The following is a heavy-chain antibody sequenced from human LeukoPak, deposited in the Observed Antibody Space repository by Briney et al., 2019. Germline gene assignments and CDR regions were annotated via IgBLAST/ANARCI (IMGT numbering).Heavy chain of an antibody. Sequence: SETLSLTCAVSGGSISSGGYSWSWIRQPPGKGLEWIGYIHFSGSTNYNPSLKSRVTISVDTSKNQFSLKLSSVTAADTAVYYCARMTSSGYFEDYWGQGTLVTVSS. CDR1: GGSISSGGYS. J-gene: IGHJ4*02. CDR2: IHFSGST. D-gene: IGHD3-22*01. CDR3: ARMTSSGYFEDY. V-gene: IGHV4-61*08.